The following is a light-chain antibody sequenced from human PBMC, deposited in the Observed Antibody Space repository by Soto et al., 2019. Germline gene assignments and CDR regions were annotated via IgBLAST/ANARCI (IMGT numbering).Light chain of an antibody. CDR1: QSVSSSS. Sequence: EMVLTQSPGPLSLSPGERATLSCRASQSVSSSSLAWYQQKPGQAPRLLLYGASSRATGIPDRFSGSGSGTDFTLTISRLEPEDFAVDYCQQYRTFGQGTKVEIK. CDR2: GAS. J-gene: IGKJ1*01. CDR3: QQYRT. V-gene: IGKV3-20*01.